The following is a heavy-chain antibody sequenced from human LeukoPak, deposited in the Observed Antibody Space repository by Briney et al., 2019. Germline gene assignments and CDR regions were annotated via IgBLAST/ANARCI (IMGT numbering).Heavy chain of an antibody. J-gene: IGHJ4*02. CDR1: GFTVNNNY. D-gene: IGHD1-26*01. CDR3: ARGRVGDHSGSYYFDY. CDR2: IHNYGST. V-gene: IGHV3-53*01. Sequence: GGSLRLSCAASGFTVNNNYMIWIRQAPGKGLEWVSVIHNYGSTRYADSVRGRFTISRDNSKNTLYLQMNSLRVEDTAIYYGARGRVGDHSGSYYFDYWGQGTLVTVSS.